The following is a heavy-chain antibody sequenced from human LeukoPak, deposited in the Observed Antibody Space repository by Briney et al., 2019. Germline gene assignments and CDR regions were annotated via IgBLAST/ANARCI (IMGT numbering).Heavy chain of an antibody. V-gene: IGHV4-61*02. D-gene: IGHD3-3*01. Sequence: SETLSLTCTVSGGSISSGSYYWSWIRQPAGKGREWIGRIYTSGSTNYNPSLKSRVTISVDTSKNQFSLKLSSVIAADTAVYYCARDSDDFWSGYPEYWGQGTLVTVSS. J-gene: IGHJ4*02. CDR2: IYTSGST. CDR1: GGSISSGSYY. CDR3: ARDSDDFWSGYPEY.